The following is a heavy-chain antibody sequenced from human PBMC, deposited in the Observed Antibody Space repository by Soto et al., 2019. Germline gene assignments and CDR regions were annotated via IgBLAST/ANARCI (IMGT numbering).Heavy chain of an antibody. CDR1: GFTFSSYS. J-gene: IGHJ5*02. Sequence: GGSLRLSCAASGFTFSSYSMNWVRQAPGKGLEWVSYISSSSSTIYYADSVKGRFTISRDNAKNSLYLQMNSLRDEDTAVYYCARDPAYYYDSSGTNWFDPWGQGTLVTVSS. V-gene: IGHV3-48*02. CDR2: ISSSSSTI. CDR3: ARDPAYYYDSSGTNWFDP. D-gene: IGHD3-22*01.